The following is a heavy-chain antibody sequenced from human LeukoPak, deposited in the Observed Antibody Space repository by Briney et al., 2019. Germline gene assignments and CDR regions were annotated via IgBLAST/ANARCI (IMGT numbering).Heavy chain of an antibody. CDR1: GFTVSSNY. CDR3: AKDFYDSSGSRYDY. V-gene: IGHV3-53*01. Sequence: GGSLRLSCAASGFTVSSNYMNWVRQAPGKGLEWVSLIYSGGSTYYADSVRGRFTISRDNSKNTLFMQMNSLRAEDTAVYYCAKDFYDSSGSRYDYWGQGTLVTVSS. CDR2: IYSGGST. D-gene: IGHD3-22*01. J-gene: IGHJ4*02.